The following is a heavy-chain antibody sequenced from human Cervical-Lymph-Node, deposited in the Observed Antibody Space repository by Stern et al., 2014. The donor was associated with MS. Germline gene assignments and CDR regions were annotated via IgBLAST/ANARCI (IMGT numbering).Heavy chain of an antibody. CDR2: IILIFGTV. J-gene: IGHJ4*02. CDR3: ARYRGTFYFDN. D-gene: IGHD1-1*01. Sequence: QMQLVQSGAEVKRPGSSVRVSCKASGDTFSTYSISWVRQAPGQGLEWMGGIILIFGTVNYAQKFQGRLTMSADKSTSTVYLDLNSLRSEDTAMYYCARYRGTFYFDNWGQGTLVTVSS. CDR1: GDTFSTYS. V-gene: IGHV1-69*06.